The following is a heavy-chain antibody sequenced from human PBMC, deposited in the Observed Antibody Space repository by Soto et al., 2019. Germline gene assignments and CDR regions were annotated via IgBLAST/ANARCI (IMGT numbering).Heavy chain of an antibody. V-gene: IGHV1-46*03. J-gene: IGHJ6*03. CDR2: INPSGGST. CDR3: ASGIFGVVIIPVDYYYMDV. Sequence: ASVKVSCKASGYTFTSYYMHWVRQAPGQGLEWMGIINPSGGSTSYAQKFQGRVTMTRDTSTSTVYMELSSLRSEDTAVYYCASGIFGVVIIPVDYYYMDVWGKGTTVTVSS. CDR1: GYTFTSYY. D-gene: IGHD3-3*01.